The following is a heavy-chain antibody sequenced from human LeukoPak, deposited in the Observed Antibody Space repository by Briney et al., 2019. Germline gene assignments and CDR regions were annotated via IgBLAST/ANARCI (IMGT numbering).Heavy chain of an antibody. CDR2: IYHSGST. V-gene: IGHV4-4*02. D-gene: IGHD3-10*01. CDR1: GGSISSSNW. Sequence: PSGTLSLTCAVSGGSISSSNWWSWVRQPPGKGLEWIGEIYHSGSTNYNPSLKSRVTISVDKSKNQFSLKLSSVTTADTAVYYCARMPDYYGSSPDYWGQGTLVTVSS. CDR3: ARMPDYYGSSPDY. J-gene: IGHJ4*02.